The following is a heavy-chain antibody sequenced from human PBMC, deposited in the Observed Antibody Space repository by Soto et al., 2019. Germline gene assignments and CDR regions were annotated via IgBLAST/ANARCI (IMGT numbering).Heavy chain of an antibody. Sequence: EVQLLESGGGLVQPGGSLRLSCAASGFTFSSYVMSWVRQAPGKGLAWVSAISGSGGSTYYADSVKGRFTISRDNSNNTLYLQMNSLRAEDAAVYYCAKHPWFGEFYYWSQATLVTVSS. J-gene: IGHJ4*02. CDR1: GFTFSSYV. CDR2: ISGSGGST. D-gene: IGHD3-10*01. V-gene: IGHV3-23*01. CDR3: AKHPWFGEFYY.